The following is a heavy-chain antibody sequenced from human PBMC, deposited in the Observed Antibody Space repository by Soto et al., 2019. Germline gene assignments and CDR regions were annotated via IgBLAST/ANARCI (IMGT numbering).Heavy chain of an antibody. V-gene: IGHV1-46*01. D-gene: IGHD2-15*01. J-gene: IGHJ3*02. CDR1: GYTFTSYY. CDR3: ARELPADAFDI. Sequence: ASVKVSCKASGYTFTSYYMHWVRQAPGQGLEWMGIINPSGGSTGYAQKFQGRVTMTRDTSTSTVYMELSSLRSEDTAVYYCARELPADAFDIWGQGTMVTVSS. CDR2: INPSGGST.